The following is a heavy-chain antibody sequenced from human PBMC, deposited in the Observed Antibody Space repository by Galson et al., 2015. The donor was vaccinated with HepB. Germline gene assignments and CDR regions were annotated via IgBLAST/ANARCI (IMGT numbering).Heavy chain of an antibody. J-gene: IGHJ4*02. V-gene: IGHV3-74*01. Sequence: SLRLSCAASGSTFSSYWMHWVRQAPGKGLVWVSRINSDGSSTSYADSVKGRFTISRDNAKNALYLQMNTLRAEDTAVYYCARGGGGLIDYWGQGTLVTVSS. CDR2: INSDGSST. CDR1: GSTFSSYW. CDR3: ARGGGGLIDY. D-gene: IGHD3/OR15-3a*01.